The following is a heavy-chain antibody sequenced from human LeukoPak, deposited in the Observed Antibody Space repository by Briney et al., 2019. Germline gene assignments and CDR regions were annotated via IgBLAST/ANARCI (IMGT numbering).Heavy chain of an antibody. J-gene: IGHJ3*02. CDR2: IYSAGNT. D-gene: IGHD1-26*01. CDR3: ARSNVGAPPLDAFDI. Sequence: GGSLRLSCAASGFTVSSNYMSWVRQAPGKGPEWLSIIYSAGNTYYADSVKGRFTISRDNSKNTLFLQMNILTADDTAVYHCARSNVGAPPLDAFDIWGQGTMVTVS. CDR1: GFTVSSNY. V-gene: IGHV3-66*02.